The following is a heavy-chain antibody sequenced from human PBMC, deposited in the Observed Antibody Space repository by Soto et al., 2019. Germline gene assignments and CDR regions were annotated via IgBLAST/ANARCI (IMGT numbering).Heavy chain of an antibody. Sequence: GGSLRLSCAASGFTFTRYSMNWVRQAPGKGLEWVSSISSTTNYIYYADSMKGRFTVSRDNAKNSVYLEMNSLSAEDTAVYYCARESEDLTSNFDYWGQGTLGTVSS. CDR3: ARESEDLTSNFDY. CDR2: ISSTTNYI. CDR1: GFTFTRYS. J-gene: IGHJ4*02. V-gene: IGHV3-21*01.